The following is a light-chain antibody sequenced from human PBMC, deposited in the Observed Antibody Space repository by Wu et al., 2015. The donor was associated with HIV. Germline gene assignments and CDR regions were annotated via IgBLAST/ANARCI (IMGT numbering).Light chain of an antibody. CDR1: QSVSSN. V-gene: IGKV3-15*01. J-gene: IGKJ1*01. CDR2: GAS. Sequence: EIVMTQSPATLSVSPGERATLSCRASQSVSSNLAWYQQKPGQAPRLLIYGASTRAAGIPARFSGSGSGTEFTLTISSLQSEDFAVYYCQQYITSPWTFGQGTKVEFK. CDR3: QQYITSPWT.